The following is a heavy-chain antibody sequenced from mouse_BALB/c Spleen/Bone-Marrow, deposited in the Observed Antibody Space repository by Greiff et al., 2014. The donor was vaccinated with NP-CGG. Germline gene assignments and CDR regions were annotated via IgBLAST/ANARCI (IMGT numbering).Heavy chain of an antibody. CDR1: GYTFTRYW. CDR3: ARMITTRGFDY. J-gene: IGHJ2*01. D-gene: IGHD2-4*01. V-gene: IGHV1S81*02. Sequence: QVHVKQSGAELLKPGTSVKLSCKASGYTFTRYWIHWVKQRPGQGLEWIGELNPSNGHTNYNGKFKNKATVTVDKSSSTAYMQLSSLTSEDSAVYYCARMITTRGFDYWGQGTTLTVSS. CDR2: LNPSNGHT.